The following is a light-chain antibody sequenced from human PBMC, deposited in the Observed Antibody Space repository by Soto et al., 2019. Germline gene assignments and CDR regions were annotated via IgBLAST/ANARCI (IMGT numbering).Light chain of an antibody. V-gene: IGKV3-15*01. CDR2: GAS. CDR3: KQHNNWPPPT. CDR1: QSVSSN. J-gene: IGKJ2*01. Sequence: EIVMTQSPATLSVSPGERATLSCRASQSVSSNLAWYQQKPGQAPRLLIYGASTRATGIPARFSGSGSGTEFTLTISSLQYEDFAVYYCKQHNNWPPPTFGQGTKLEIK.